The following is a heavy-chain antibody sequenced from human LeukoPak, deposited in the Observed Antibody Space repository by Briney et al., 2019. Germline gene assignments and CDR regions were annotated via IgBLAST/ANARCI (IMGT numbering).Heavy chain of an antibody. Sequence: GESLKISCKGSGYSFTTYWIGWVREMPGRGLERVGIIYPGDSDTRYSPSFQGQVTISADKSISTAYLQWSSLKASDTAMYYCARQFRDSSGYYSYYFDYRGQGTLVTVSS. V-gene: IGHV5-51*01. J-gene: IGHJ4*02. CDR3: ARQFRDSSGYYSYYFDY. D-gene: IGHD3-22*01. CDR2: IYPGDSDT. CDR1: GYSFTTYW.